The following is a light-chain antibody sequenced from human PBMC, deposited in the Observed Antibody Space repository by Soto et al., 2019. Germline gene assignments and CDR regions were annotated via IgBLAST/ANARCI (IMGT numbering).Light chain of an antibody. CDR2: WAS. V-gene: IGKV4-1*01. CDR1: QSVLYSTTNKNY. CDR3: QQYYDTPYT. J-gene: IGKJ2*01. Sequence: DIVITQSPDSLAVSLGERATINCKSSQSVLYSTTNKNYLAWYQQKPGQPPKLLIYWASTRESGVPDRFSGSESGTDFTLTISSLQAEDVAVYYCQQYYDTPYTFGQGTRLEI.